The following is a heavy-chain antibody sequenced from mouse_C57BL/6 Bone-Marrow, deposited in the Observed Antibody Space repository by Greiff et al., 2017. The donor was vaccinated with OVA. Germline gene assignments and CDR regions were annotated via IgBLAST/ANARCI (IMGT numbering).Heavy chain of an antibody. V-gene: IGHV5-6*01. CDR1: GFTFSSYG. Sequence: VQLKESGGDLVKPGGSLKLSCAASGFTFSSYGLSWVRQTPDKRLEWVATFSSGGSYTYYPDSVKGRFTICRDNAKNTLYLQMSSLKSEDTAMYYCASNVTAVVFDYWGQGTTLTVSS. J-gene: IGHJ2*01. CDR3: ASNVTAVVFDY. CDR2: FSSGGSYT. D-gene: IGHD1-1*01.